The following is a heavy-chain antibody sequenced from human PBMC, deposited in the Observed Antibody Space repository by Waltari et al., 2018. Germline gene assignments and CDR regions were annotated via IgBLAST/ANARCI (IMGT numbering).Heavy chain of an antibody. D-gene: IGHD4-17*01. CDR2: IYSAGRT. J-gene: IGHJ4*02. V-gene: IGHV3-53*01. CDR3: ARPGEGPSSH. CDR1: GIIVSANY. Sequence: EVQLVESGGGLIQPGGSLRLSCAASGIIVSANYMNGVRQAPGKGPQWVSVIYSAGRTYYADSVKGRFTISRDNTKNTVYLQMNNLKTEDTAVYYCARPGEGPSSHWDQGTLVTVSS.